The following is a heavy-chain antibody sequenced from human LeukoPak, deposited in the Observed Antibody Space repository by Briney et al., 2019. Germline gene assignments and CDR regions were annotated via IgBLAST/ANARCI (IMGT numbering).Heavy chain of an antibody. V-gene: IGHV3-7*01. CDR3: ATDLNHDSGG. D-gene: IGHD1-26*01. CDR2: ISPDGSEK. Sequence: GGSLRLSCATSGFSFSGAWMTWVRQAPGKGLECITNISPDGSEKYYLDSVKGRFTVSRDNAKKLVYLQMNSLRVEDTAIYFCATDLNHDSGGWGQGTLVTVSS. CDR1: GFSFSGAW. J-gene: IGHJ4*02.